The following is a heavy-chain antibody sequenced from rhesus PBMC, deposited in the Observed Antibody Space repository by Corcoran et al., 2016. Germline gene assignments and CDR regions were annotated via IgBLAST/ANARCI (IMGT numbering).Heavy chain of an antibody. V-gene: IGHV4S7*01. CDR3: ARETGLLTALFDY. D-gene: IGHD2-15*01. J-gene: IGHJ4*01. Sequence: QVQLQESGPGVVKPSETLSLTCAVSGGSISGYYLWSWIRQPPGKGLEWIGYFYGGRGTTSYNPSLKSRVIISIDPSKNQVSLKLSSVTAADTAVYYCARETGLLTALFDYWGQGVLVTVSS. CDR2: FYGGRGTT. CDR1: GGSISGYYL.